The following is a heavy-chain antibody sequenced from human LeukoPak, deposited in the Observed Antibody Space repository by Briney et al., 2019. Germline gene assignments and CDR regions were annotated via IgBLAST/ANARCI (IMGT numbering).Heavy chain of an antibody. Sequence: ASETLSLTCTVSGGSISSSSYYWGWIRQPPGKGLEWIGSIYYSGSTYYNPSLKSRVTISVDTSKNQFSLKLSSVTAADTAVYYCARGGYPRTLDYWGQGTLVTVSS. V-gene: IGHV4-39*07. CDR2: IYYSGST. CDR1: GGSISSSSYY. D-gene: IGHD1-1*01. J-gene: IGHJ4*02. CDR3: ARGGYPRTLDY.